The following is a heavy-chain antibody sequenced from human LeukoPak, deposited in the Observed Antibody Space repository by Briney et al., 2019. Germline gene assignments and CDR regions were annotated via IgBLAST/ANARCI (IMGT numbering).Heavy chain of an antibody. D-gene: IGHD6-6*01. Sequence: QAGGSLRLSCAASGFTFDDYAMHWVRQAPGKGLEWVSGISWNSGSIGYADSVKGRFTISRDNAKNSLYLQMNSLRAEDTALYYCAKDRAAALYYYMDVWGKGTTVTVSS. CDR1: GFTFDDYA. J-gene: IGHJ6*03. CDR3: AKDRAAALYYYMDV. CDR2: ISWNSGSI. V-gene: IGHV3-9*01.